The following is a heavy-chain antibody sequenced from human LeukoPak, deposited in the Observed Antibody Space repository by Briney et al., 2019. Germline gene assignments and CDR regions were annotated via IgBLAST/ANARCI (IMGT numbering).Heavy chain of an antibody. J-gene: IGHJ6*02. CDR3: ARESGCSGGSCYNYYGMDV. D-gene: IGHD2-15*01. CDR1: GFTFSSYS. V-gene: IGHV3-48*04. CDR2: ISSSSSTI. Sequence: PGGSLRLSCAAPGFTFSSYSMNWVRQAPGKGLEWVSYISSSSSTIYYADSVKGRFTISRDNAKNSLYLQMNSLRAEDTAVYYCARESGCSGGSCYNYYGMDVWGQGTTVTVSS.